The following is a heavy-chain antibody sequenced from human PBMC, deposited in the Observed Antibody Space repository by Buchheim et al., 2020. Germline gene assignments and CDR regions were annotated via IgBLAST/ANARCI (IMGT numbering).Heavy chain of an antibody. CDR1: GFTFSSYG. Sequence: QVQLVQSGGGVVQPGRSLRLSCAASGFTFSSYGMHWVRQAPGKGLERVAMIWYDGNSKYYADSLKDRLTISRDNSKNTLYLQMNSLRAEDTAVYYCAREVWTYNWNYGVDVWGQGTT. CDR3: AREVWTYNWNYGVDV. J-gene: IGHJ6*02. V-gene: IGHV3-33*01. D-gene: IGHD1-20*01. CDR2: IWYDGNSK.